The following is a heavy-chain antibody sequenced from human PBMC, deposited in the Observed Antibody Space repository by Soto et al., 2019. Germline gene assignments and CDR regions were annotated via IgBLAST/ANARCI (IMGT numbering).Heavy chain of an antibody. V-gene: IGHV3-48*03. CDR2: ISSSGSTI. D-gene: IGHD3-3*01. Sequence: GSLRLSCAASVFTFSSYEMNWVRQAPGKGLEWVSYISSSGSTIYYADSVKGRFTISRDNAKNSLYLQMNSLRAEDTAVYYCARETSITIFGVVTNYYFDYWGQGTLVTVSS. CDR3: ARETSITIFGVVTNYYFDY. CDR1: VFTFSSYE. J-gene: IGHJ4*02.